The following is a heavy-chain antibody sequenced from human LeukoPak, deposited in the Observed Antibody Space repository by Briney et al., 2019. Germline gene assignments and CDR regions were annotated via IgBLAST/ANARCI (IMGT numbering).Heavy chain of an antibody. CDR1: GYTFTGYY. J-gene: IGHJ1*01. Sequence: GASVKVSCKASGYTFTGYYMHWVRQAPGQGLEWMGWINPNSGGTNYAQKFQGRVTMTRDTTISTAYMELSRLRSDDTAVYYCASLLGYCSGGSCYAEYFQHWGQGTLVTVSS. CDR2: INPNSGGT. D-gene: IGHD2-15*01. CDR3: ASLLGYCSGGSCYAEYFQH. V-gene: IGHV1-2*02.